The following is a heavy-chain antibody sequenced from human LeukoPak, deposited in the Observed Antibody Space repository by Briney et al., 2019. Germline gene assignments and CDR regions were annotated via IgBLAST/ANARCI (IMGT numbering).Heavy chain of an antibody. D-gene: IGHD3-10*01. CDR1: GYTFTSYG. Sequence: GASVKVSCKASGYTFTSYGISWVRQASGQGLEWMGWISAYNGNTNYAQKLQGRVTMTTDTSTSTAYMELRSLRSDDTAVYYCARGPVVRGVTRNTYYFDYWGQGTLVTVSS. CDR2: ISAYNGNT. CDR3: ARGPVVRGVTRNTYYFDY. V-gene: IGHV1-18*01. J-gene: IGHJ4*02.